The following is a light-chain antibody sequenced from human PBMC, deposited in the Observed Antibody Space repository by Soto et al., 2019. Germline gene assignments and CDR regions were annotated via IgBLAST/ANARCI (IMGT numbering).Light chain of an antibody. CDR3: SSYAGSNNFVV. V-gene: IGLV2-8*01. CDR2: EVS. CDR1: NSDDGGYNY. Sequence: QSALTQPPSASGSPGQSVTISCTGTNSDDGGYNYVSWYQQHPGKAPKLMIYEVSKRPSGVPDRFSGSKSGNTASLTVSGLQAEDEADYYCSSYAGSNNFVVFGGGTKVTVL. J-gene: IGLJ2*01.